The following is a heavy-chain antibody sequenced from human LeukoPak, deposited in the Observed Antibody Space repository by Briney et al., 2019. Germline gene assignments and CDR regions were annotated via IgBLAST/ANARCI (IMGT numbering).Heavy chain of an antibody. V-gene: IGHV1-8*03. CDR2: LNPNTGKT. CDR1: GYSFSTFD. D-gene: IGHD7-27*01. J-gene: IGHJ6*03. CDR3: ARGPLTGEHYHYYMDV. Sequence: AAVKVSCKASGYSFSTFDINWVRQAPGQGREWMGWLNPNTGKTGYAQKFQDRVTITGNSSISTVDMELSSLTSDDTAVYYCARGPLTGEHYHYYMDVWGKGTTVTVSS.